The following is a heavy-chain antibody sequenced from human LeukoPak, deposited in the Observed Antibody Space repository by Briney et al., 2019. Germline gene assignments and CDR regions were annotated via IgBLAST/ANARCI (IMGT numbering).Heavy chain of an antibody. CDR2: ISGSGGST. D-gene: IGHD2-15*01. V-gene: IGHV3-23*01. Sequence: GGSLRLSCAASGFTFSSSGMSWVRQAPGKGLEWVSAISGSGGSTYYADSVKGRFTISRDNSKNTLYLQMNSLRAEDTAVYYCAKDPPYCSGGSCYDYFDYWGQGTLVTVSS. CDR1: GFTFSSSG. CDR3: AKDPPYCSGGSCYDYFDY. J-gene: IGHJ4*02.